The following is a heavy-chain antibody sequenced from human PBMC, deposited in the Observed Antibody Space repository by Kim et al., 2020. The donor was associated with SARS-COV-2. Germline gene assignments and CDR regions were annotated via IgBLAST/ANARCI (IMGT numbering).Heavy chain of an antibody. J-gene: IGHJ6*02. CDR2: ISYDGSNK. CDR3: AKDGSYRLYYYYGMDV. V-gene: IGHV3-30*18. Sequence: GGSLRLSCAASGFTFSSYGMHWVRQAPGKGLEWVAVISYDGSNKYYADSVKGRFTISRDNSKNTLYLQMNSLRAEDTAVYYCAKDGSYRLYYYYGMDVWGQGTTVTVSS. D-gene: IGHD1-26*01. CDR1: GFTFSSYG.